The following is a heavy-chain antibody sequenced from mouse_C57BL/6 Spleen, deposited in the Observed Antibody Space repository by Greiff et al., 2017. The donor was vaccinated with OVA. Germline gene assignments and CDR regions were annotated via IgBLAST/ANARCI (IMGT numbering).Heavy chain of an antibody. V-gene: IGHV1-52*01. CDR3: ARMDYGRGYFDV. Sequence: QVQLQQPGAELVRPGSSVKLSCKASGYTFTSYWMHWVKQRPIQGLEWIGNIDPSDSETHYNQKFKDKATLTVDKSSSTAYMQLSSLTSEDSAVYYCARMDYGRGYFDVWGTGTTVTVSS. J-gene: IGHJ1*03. D-gene: IGHD1-1*01. CDR1: GYTFTSYW. CDR2: IDPSDSET.